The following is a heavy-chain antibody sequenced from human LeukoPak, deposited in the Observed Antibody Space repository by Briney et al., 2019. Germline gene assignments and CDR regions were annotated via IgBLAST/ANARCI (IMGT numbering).Heavy chain of an antibody. D-gene: IGHD2-2*01. CDR1: GGSFSGYY. CDR2: INHSGST. CDR3: ARGPYCSSTSCYRVYYYYYYMDV. Sequence: SETLSLTCAVYGGSFSGYYWSWIRQPPGKGLEWIGEINHSGSTNYNPSLKSRVTISVDTSKNQFSLKLSSVTAADTAVYYCARGPYCSSTSCYRVYYYYYYMDVWGKGTTVTVSS. V-gene: IGHV4-34*01. J-gene: IGHJ6*03.